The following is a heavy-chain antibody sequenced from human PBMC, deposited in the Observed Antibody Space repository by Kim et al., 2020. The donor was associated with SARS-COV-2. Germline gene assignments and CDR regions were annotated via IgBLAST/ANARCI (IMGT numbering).Heavy chain of an antibody. V-gene: IGHV1-69*13. CDR2: IIPIFGTA. CDR3: ARDGKRSSGWFQTDY. D-gene: IGHD6-19*01. Sequence: SVKVSCKASGGTFSSYAISWVRQAPGQGLEWMGGIIPIFGTANYAQKFQGRVTITADESTSTAYMELSSLRSEDTAVYYCARDGKRSSGWFQTDYWGQGTLVTVSS. J-gene: IGHJ4*02. CDR1: GGTFSSYA.